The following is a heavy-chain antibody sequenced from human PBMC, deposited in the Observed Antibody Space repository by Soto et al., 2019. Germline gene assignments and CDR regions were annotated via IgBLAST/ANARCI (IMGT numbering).Heavy chain of an antibody. CDR3: ARVGGYCSGGSCYSADEFDI. CDR2: ITPIFGTA. V-gene: IGHV1-69*13. Sequence: SVKVSCKASGGTFSSYAISWVRQAPGQGLEWMGGITPIFGTANYAQKFQGRVTITADESTSTAYMQLSSLRSEDTAVYYCARVGGYCSGGSCYSADEFDIWGQGTMVTVSS. CDR1: GGTFSSYA. J-gene: IGHJ3*02. D-gene: IGHD2-15*01.